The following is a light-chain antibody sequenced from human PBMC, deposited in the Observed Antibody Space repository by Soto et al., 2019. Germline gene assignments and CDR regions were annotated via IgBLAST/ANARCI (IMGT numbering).Light chain of an antibody. CDR1: QSVSRY. CDR3: QQCVNSPPIP. CDR2: DAS. V-gene: IGKV3-11*01. J-gene: IGKJ5*01. Sequence: EILLTQAPATLSFSPGERATLSCRATQSVSRYLAWYQQRRGQPPRLIIYDASERAPGIPARVSGSGCGTDFTLTISSLELEDFAVYYCQQCVNSPPIPFCPGPGLEIK.